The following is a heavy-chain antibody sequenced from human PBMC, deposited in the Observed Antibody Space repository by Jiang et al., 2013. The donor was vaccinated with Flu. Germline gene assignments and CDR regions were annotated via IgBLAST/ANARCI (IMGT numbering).Heavy chain of an antibody. V-gene: IGHV4-39*01. CDR1: GGSISSRSHY. Sequence: GSGLVKPSETLSLTCTVSGGSISSRSHYWGYIRQPPGKGLEWIGSIYYSGSTYYNPSLKSRVTISVDTSENQFSLKLSSVTAADTAVYYCARQVGAGSGGVYYFDYWGQGTLVTVSS. CDR3: ARQVGAGSGGVYYFDY. J-gene: IGHJ4*02. D-gene: IGHD1-26*01. CDR2: IYYSGST.